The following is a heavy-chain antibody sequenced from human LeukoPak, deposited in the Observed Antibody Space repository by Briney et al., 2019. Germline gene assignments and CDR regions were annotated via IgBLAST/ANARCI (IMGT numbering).Heavy chain of an antibody. J-gene: IGHJ4*02. CDR1: GFTSSRYS. CDR2: ISSSSSYI. D-gene: IGHD3-3*01. Sequence: GGSLRLSCAASGFTSSRYSMNWVRQAPGKGLEWVSSISSSSSYIYHADSMKGRFTISRDNAKNSLYLQMNSLRAEDTAVYYCALTYYDFWGGFWGFDFWGQGTLVTVSS. V-gene: IGHV3-21*01. CDR3: ALTYYDFWGGFWGFDF.